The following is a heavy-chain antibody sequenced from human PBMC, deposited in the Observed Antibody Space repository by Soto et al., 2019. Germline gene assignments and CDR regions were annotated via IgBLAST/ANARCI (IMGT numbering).Heavy chain of an antibody. V-gene: IGHV1-69*01. CDR1: GGTFSSYA. CDR3: ARSQGSSTSLEIYYYYYYGMDV. Sequence: QVQLVQSGAEVKKPGSSVKVSCKASGGTFSSYAISWVRQAPGQGLEWMGGSIPISETTNYAQKFQGRVTITADESKSTAYMELSSLRSEDTAGYYCARSQGSSTSLEIYYYYYYGMDVWGQGTTVTVSS. D-gene: IGHD2-2*01. CDR2: SIPISETT. J-gene: IGHJ6*02.